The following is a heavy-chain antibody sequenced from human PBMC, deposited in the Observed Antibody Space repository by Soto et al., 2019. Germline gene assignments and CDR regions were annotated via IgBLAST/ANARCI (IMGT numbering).Heavy chain of an antibody. CDR1: GYTFTSYG. D-gene: IGHD3-10*01. J-gene: IGHJ4*02. CDR2: ISAYNGNT. CDR3: ARDSLLWFGESPPGH. Sequence: ASVKVSFKASGYTFTSYGISWVRQAPGQGLEWMGWISAYNGNTNYAQKLQGRVTMTTDTSTSTAYMELRSLRSDDTAVYYCARDSLLWFGESPPGHWGQGTLVTVSS. V-gene: IGHV1-18*04.